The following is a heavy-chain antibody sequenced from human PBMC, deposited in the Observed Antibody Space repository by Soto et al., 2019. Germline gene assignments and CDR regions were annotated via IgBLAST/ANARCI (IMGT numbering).Heavy chain of an antibody. CDR1: GYTFTGYY. CDR2: INPNSGGT. CDR3: ARGDGPYYYYCMDV. V-gene: IGHV1-2*04. Sequence: ASVKVSCKASGYTFTGYYMHWVRQAPGQGLEWMGWINPNSGGTNYAQKFQGWVTMTRDTSISTAYMELSRLRSDDTAVYYCARGDGPYYYYCMDVWGQGTTVTVSS. J-gene: IGHJ6*02.